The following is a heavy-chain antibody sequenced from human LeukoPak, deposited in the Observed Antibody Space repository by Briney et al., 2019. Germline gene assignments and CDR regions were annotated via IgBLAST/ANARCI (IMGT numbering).Heavy chain of an antibody. CDR2: IYYSGST. V-gene: IGHV4-39*01. CDR1: GGSISSSSYY. CDR3: VASSDLYYFDY. D-gene: IGHD3-22*01. J-gene: IGHJ4*02. Sequence: SETLSLTCTVSGGSISSSSYYWGWLRQPPGKGLEWIGSIYYSGSTYYNPSLKSRVTISVDTSKNQFSLKLSSVTAADTAVYYCVASSDLYYFDYWGQGTLVTVSS.